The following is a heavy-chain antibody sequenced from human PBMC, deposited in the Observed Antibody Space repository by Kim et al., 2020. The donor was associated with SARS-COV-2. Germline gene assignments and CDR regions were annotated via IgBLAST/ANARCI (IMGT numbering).Heavy chain of an antibody. V-gene: IGHV4-59*02. D-gene: IGHD6-25*01. J-gene: IGHJ4*02. CDR2: SHSGGSS. CDR3: ASVRGFNSVFDS. CDR1: GGSVSGHY. Sequence: SETLSLTCTVSGGSVSGHYWTWIRQPPGKGLEWIGFSHSGGSSSYSSSLKSRVTISVDTSKNEFSLQLTSVTAADTAVYYCASVRGFNSVFDSWGQGTLVTVSS.